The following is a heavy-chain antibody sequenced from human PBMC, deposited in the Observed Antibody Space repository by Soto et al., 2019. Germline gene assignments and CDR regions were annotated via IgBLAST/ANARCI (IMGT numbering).Heavy chain of an antibody. Sequence: EVQLLESGGGLVQPGGSLRLSCAASGFTFSSYTMTWVRQAPGKGLQWVSAISGSGGSTYYADSVKGRFTISRDNSMNTLYLQMNSLRAEDTAIYYCEKDSIVLALESWGQGTLVTVSS. J-gene: IGHJ4*02. V-gene: IGHV3-23*01. CDR3: EKDSIVLALES. CDR2: ISGSGGST. CDR1: GFTFSSYT. D-gene: IGHD2-15*01.